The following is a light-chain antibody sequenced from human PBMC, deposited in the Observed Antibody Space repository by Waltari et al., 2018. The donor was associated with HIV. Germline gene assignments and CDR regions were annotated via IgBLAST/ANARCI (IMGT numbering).Light chain of an antibody. V-gene: IGLV3-10*01. CDR1: TLPKTS. CDR3: YSTESSGTHRV. CDR2: EDI. Sequence: SYELTQPPSVSVSPGQTARITCSGDTLPKTSAHWYQQKSGQAPVLVIYEDIKRPSGIHERVSGASSGTMAILTSSGGQVEDEADYYCYSTESSGTHRVFGGGTNQTVL. J-gene: IGLJ3*02.